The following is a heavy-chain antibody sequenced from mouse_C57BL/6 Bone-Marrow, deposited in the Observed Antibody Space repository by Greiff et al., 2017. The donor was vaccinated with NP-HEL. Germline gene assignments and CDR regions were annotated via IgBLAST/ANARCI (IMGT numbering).Heavy chain of an antibody. D-gene: IGHD2-12*01. J-gene: IGHJ3*01. CDR3: ARDSEYYTFAY. CDR1: GFTFSSYA. Sequence: EVQLVESGGGLVKPGGSLKLSCAASGFTFSSYAMSWVRQTPEKRLEWVATISDGGSYTYYLANVKGRFTISRDNTKNNLYLQMSHLKSEDTAMYYCARDSEYYTFAYWGQGTLVTVSA. CDR2: ISDGGSYT. V-gene: IGHV5-4*01.